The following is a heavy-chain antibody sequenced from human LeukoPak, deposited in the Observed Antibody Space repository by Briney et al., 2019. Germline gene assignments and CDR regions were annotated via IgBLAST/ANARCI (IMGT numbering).Heavy chain of an antibody. J-gene: IGHJ6*02. Sequence: PSETLSLTCTVSGGSISSYYWSWIRQPPGKGLEWIGYIYYSGSTNYNPSLKSRVTISVDTSKNQFSLKLSSVTAADTAVYYCARASRINYDSSGYYFHYYGMDVWGQGTTVTVSS. CDR3: ARASRINYDSSGYYFHYYGMDV. V-gene: IGHV4-59*01. CDR1: GGSISSYY. D-gene: IGHD3-22*01. CDR2: IYYSGST.